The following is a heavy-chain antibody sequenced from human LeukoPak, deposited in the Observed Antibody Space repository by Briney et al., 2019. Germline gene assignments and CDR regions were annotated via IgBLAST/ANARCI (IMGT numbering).Heavy chain of an antibody. CDR3: ASDSSGYYDPYAFDI. Sequence: SETLSLTCTVSGGSINSSSYYWGWIRQPPGKGLEWIGSIYYSGSTYYNPSLKSRVTISVDTSKNQFSLKLSSVTAADTAVYYCASDSSGYYDPYAFDIWGQGTMVTVSS. J-gene: IGHJ3*02. CDR1: GGSINSSSYY. V-gene: IGHV4-39*01. D-gene: IGHD3-22*01. CDR2: IYYSGST.